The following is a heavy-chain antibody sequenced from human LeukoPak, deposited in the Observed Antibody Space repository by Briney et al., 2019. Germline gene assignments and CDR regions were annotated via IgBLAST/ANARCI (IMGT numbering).Heavy chain of an antibody. V-gene: IGHV3-73*01. CDR2: IRSKANSYAT. J-gene: IGHJ4*02. CDR1: GFTFSGSA. CDR3: TRRVSSGYD. D-gene: IGHD3-22*01. Sequence: GSLRLSCAASGFTFSGSAMHWVRQASGKGLEWVGRIRSKANSYATAYAASVKGRFTISRDDSKNTAYLQMNSLKTEDTAVYYRTRRVSSGYDWGQGTLVTVSS.